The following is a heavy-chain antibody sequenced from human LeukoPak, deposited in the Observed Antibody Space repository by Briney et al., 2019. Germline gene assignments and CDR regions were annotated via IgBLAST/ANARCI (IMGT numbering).Heavy chain of an antibody. CDR3: ARVKRGVVIPYPFDY. CDR1: GGSISSSSYY. Sequence: PSETLSLTCTVSGGSISSSSYYWGWIRQPPGKGLEWIGSIYYSGSTYYNPSLKSRVTISVDTSKNQFSLKLSSVTAADTAVYCCARVKRGVVIPYPFDYWGQGTLVTVSS. V-gene: IGHV4-39*07. J-gene: IGHJ4*02. CDR2: IYYSGST. D-gene: IGHD3-3*01.